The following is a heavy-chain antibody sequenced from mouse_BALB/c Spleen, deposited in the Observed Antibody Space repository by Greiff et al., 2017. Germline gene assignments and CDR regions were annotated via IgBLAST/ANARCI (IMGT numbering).Heavy chain of an antibody. J-gene: IGHJ3*01. CDR3: ARGEGDYYGSSYSWFAY. Sequence: EVNVVESGGGLVKPGGSLKLSCAASGFTFSSYAMSWVRQTPEKRLEWVASISSGGSTYYPDSVKGRFTISRDNARNILYLQMSSLRSEDTAMYYCARGEGDYYGSSYSWFAYWGQGTLVTVSA. CDR2: ISSGGST. CDR1: GFTFSSYA. V-gene: IGHV5-6-5*01. D-gene: IGHD1-1*01.